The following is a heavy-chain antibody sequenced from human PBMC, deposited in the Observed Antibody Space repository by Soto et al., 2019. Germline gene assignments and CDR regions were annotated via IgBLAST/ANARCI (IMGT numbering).Heavy chain of an antibody. CDR2: MSAYSGKA. V-gene: IGHV1-18*01. D-gene: IGHD3-10*02. CDR1: GYTLTIYG. Sequence: QAQLVQSGGEVKRPGASVKVSCKASGYTLTIYGMTWVRQAPGQGLEWMGWMSAYSGKAEYAQKFQGRVTMATDTSTRTAHMELRDLRPDDSAIYYCAHYVSTAGYYNGMDVWGQGTTVTVSS. CDR3: AHYVSTAGYYNGMDV. J-gene: IGHJ6*02.